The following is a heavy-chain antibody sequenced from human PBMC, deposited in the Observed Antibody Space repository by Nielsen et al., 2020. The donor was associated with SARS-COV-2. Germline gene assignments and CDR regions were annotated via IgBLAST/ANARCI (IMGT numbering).Heavy chain of an antibody. D-gene: IGHD1-1*01. J-gene: IGHJ4*02. CDR1: GFTFSTYA. CDR2: ISVSGSTT. CDR3: GRDQGWKGNDY. V-gene: IGHV3-23*01. Sequence: GGSLRLSYAASGFTFSTYAMSWVRQAPGKGLEWVSAISVSGSTTYYTDSVEGRFTISRDNSKNTLYLQMDSLKAEDTAVYYCGRDQGWKGNDYWGQGTLVTVSS.